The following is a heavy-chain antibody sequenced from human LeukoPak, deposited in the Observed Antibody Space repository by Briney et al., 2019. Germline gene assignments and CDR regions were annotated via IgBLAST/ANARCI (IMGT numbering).Heavy chain of an antibody. J-gene: IGHJ5*02. CDR2: INHSGST. CDR1: GGSFSGYY. CDR3: ARDTDILTGYFPTSHNWFDP. Sequence: PSETLSLTCAVYGGSFSGYYWSWIRQPPGKGLEWIGEINHSGSTNYNPSLKSRVTISVDTSKNQFSLKLSSVTAADTAVYYCARDTDILTGYFPTSHNWFDPWGQGTLVTVSS. D-gene: IGHD3-9*01. V-gene: IGHV4-34*01.